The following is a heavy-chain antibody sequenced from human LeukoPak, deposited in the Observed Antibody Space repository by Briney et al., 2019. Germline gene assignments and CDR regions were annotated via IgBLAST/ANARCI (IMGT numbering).Heavy chain of an antibody. J-gene: IGHJ4*02. CDR3: AKGHSSGWTEFTD. Sequence: GGSLRLSCAASGFTFSSYGMHWVCQAPGKGLEWVAVISYDGSNKYYADSVKGRFTISRDNSKNTLYLQMNSLRAEDTAVYYCAKGHSSGWTEFTDWGQGTLVTVSS. CDR1: GFTFSSYG. CDR2: ISYDGSNK. V-gene: IGHV3-30*18. D-gene: IGHD6-19*01.